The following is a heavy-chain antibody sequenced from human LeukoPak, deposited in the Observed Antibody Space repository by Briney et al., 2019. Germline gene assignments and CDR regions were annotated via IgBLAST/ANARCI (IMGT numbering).Heavy chain of an antibody. D-gene: IGHD6-19*01. CDR2: INHSGST. Sequence: PSETLSLTCAVYGGSFSGYYWSWIRQPPGKGLEWIGEINHSGSTNYNPSLKSRVTISVDTSKNQFSLKLSSVTAADTAVYYCARVHLKYSSGWYYYYYYMDVWGKGTTVTVSS. J-gene: IGHJ6*03. CDR1: GGSFSGYY. V-gene: IGHV4-34*01. CDR3: ARVHLKYSSGWYYYYYYMDV.